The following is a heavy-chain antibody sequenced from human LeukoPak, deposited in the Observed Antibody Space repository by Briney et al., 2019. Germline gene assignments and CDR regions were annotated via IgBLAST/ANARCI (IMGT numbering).Heavy chain of an antibody. J-gene: IGHJ4*02. V-gene: IGHV3-48*03. CDR3: ARENGGYCSGGSCYSDNHFDC. D-gene: IGHD2-15*01. CDR1: GFTFSSYE. Sequence: GGSLRLSCAASGFTFSSYEINWVRQAPGKGLEWVSYISSSGSTIYYADSVKGRFTISRDNAKNSLYLQMNSLRAEDTAVYYCARENGGYCSGGSCYSDNHFDCWGQGTLVTVSS. CDR2: ISSSGSTI.